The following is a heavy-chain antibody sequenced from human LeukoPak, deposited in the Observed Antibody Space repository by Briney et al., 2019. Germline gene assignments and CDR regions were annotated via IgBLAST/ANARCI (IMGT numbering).Heavy chain of an antibody. CDR3: AREDSGSYYSRFDY. CDR1: GGSFSGYY. Sequence: SETLSLTCAVYGGSFSGYYWSWIRQPPGKGLEWIGYIYYSGSTYYNPSLKSRVTISVDTSKNQFSLKLSSVTAADTAVYYCAREDSGSYYSRFDYWGQGTLVTVSS. V-gene: IGHV4-34*09. D-gene: IGHD1-26*01. J-gene: IGHJ4*02. CDR2: IYYSGST.